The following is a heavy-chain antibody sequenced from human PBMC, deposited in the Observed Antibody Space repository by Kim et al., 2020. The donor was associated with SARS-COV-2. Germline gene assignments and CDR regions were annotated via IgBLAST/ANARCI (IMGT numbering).Heavy chain of an antibody. CDR3: ARLGEFDSSGYYYRYYGMDV. J-gene: IGHJ6*02. D-gene: IGHD3-22*01. Sequence: ASVKVSCKASGYTFTSYGITWVRQAPGQGLEWMGWISPNNGNTNYAQMLQGRVTMTTDTSTSTAYMELRSLGSDDTAVYYCARLGEFDSSGYYYRYYGMDVWGQGTTVTVSS. CDR2: ISPNNGNT. CDR1: GYTFTSYG. V-gene: IGHV1-18*04.